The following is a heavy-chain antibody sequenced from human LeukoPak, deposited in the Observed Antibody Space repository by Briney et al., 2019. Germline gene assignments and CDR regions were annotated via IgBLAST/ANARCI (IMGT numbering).Heavy chain of an antibody. CDR2: ISGSGGST. D-gene: IGHD3-10*01. CDR3: AKDLGFGGYAFDI. Sequence: GGSLRLSCAASGFTFSSYAMSWVRQAPGKGLEWVSAISGSGGSTYYADSVKGRFTIPRDNSKNTLYLQMNSLRAEDTAVYYCAKDLGFGGYAFDIWGQGTMVTVSS. V-gene: IGHV3-23*01. J-gene: IGHJ3*02. CDR1: GFTFSSYA.